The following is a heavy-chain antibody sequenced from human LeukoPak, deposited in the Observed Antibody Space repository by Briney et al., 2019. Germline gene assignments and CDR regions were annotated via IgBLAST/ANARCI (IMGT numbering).Heavy chain of an antibody. CDR2: ISYDGSNK. Sequence: GRSLRLSCEASGFTFSSYAMHWVRQAPGKGLEWVAVISYDGSNKYYADSVKGRFTISRDNSKNTLYLQMNSLRAEDTAVYYCARDDYCSSTSCYTGFDYWGQGTLVTVSS. CDR1: GFTFSSYA. D-gene: IGHD2-2*02. CDR3: ARDDYCSSTSCYTGFDY. V-gene: IGHV3-30-3*01. J-gene: IGHJ4*02.